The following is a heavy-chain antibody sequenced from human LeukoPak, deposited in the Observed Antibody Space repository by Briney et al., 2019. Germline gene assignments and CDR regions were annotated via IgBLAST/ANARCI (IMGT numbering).Heavy chain of an antibody. V-gene: IGHV3-66*01. Sequence: NPGGSLRLSFAAPGFTVSGHYMTSVRQAPGKGLDWVSVIHTDGSTYYADSVKGRFTISRDNSKNTMFLQMNTLRAEDTAVYYCARDRPYGGRGDFDYWGQGTLVTVSS. CDR2: IHTDGST. CDR1: GFTVSGHY. CDR3: ARDRPYGGRGDFDY. J-gene: IGHJ4*02. D-gene: IGHD4-23*01.